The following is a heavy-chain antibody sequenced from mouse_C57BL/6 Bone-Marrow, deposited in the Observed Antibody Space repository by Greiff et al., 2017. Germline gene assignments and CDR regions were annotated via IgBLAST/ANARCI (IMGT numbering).Heavy chain of an antibody. CDR1: GFNIKDYY. Sequence: VQLQQSGAELVKPGASVKLSCTASGFNIKDYYMHWVKQRTEQGLEWIGRIDPEDGETKYAPKFQGKATITADTSSNTAYLQLSSLTSEATAVYDCASPIISTDYYIDYWDQGTTLTVSS. J-gene: IGHJ2*01. D-gene: IGHD1-1*01. CDR3: ASPIISTDYYIDY. CDR2: IDPEDGET. V-gene: IGHV14-2*01.